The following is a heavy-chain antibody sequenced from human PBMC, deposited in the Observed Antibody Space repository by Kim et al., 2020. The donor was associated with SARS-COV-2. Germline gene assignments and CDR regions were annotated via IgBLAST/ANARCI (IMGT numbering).Heavy chain of an antibody. J-gene: IGHJ4*02. CDR2: ISWDGGST. Sequence: GGSLRLSCAASGFTFDDYTMHWVRQAPGKGLEWVSLISWDGGSTYYADSVKGRFTISRDNSKNSLYLQMNSLRTEDTALYYCAKDGFGGSYSGGFDYWGQGTLVTVSS. D-gene: IGHD1-26*01. V-gene: IGHV3-43*01. CDR1: GFTFDDYT. CDR3: AKDGFGGSYSGGFDY.